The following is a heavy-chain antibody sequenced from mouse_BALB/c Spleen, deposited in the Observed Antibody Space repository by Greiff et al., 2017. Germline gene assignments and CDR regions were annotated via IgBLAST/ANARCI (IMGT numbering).Heavy chain of an antibody. V-gene: IGHV6-6*02. Sequence: EVNVVESGGGLVQPGGSMKLSCVASGFTFSNYWMNWVRQSPEKGLEWVAEIRLKSNNYATHYAESVKGRFTISRDDSKSSVYLQMNNLRAEDTGIYYCTRLRDYWYFDVWGAGTTVTVSS. CDR2: IRLKSNNYAT. CDR1: GFTFSNYW. CDR3: TRLRDYWYFDV. D-gene: IGHD1-1*01. J-gene: IGHJ1*01.